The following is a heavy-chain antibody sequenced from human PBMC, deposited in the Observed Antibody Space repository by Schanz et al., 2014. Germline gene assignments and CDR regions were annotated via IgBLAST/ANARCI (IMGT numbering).Heavy chain of an antibody. CDR1: GGTFNSYT. J-gene: IGHJ4*02. CDR2: IIPILGIA. D-gene: IGHD4-17*01. V-gene: IGHV1-69*02. Sequence: QVQLVQSGAEVKKPGSSMKVSCKASGGTFNSYTINWVRQAPGQGLEWMGRIIPILGIANYAQKCQGRVAITADRSTSTAYMELSSLRSEDTAVYYFARGYGDSATDFWGQGTLVTVSS. CDR3: ARGYGDSATDF.